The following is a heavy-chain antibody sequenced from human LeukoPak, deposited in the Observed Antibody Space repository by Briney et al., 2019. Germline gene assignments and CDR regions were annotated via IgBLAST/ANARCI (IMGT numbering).Heavy chain of an antibody. CDR3: ALSHYFSGTVYQDY. CDR1: GFTFRNYW. J-gene: IGHJ4*02. Sequence: AGGSLRLSCAASGFTFRNYWMHWVRQVPGKGLVWVSRINSDGSDTRFADSVRGRFAISRDNADNTLYLQMNSLRVEDTAIYYCALSHYFSGTVYQDYWGQGTLVTVSS. CDR2: INSDGSDT. V-gene: IGHV3-74*01. D-gene: IGHD3-10*01.